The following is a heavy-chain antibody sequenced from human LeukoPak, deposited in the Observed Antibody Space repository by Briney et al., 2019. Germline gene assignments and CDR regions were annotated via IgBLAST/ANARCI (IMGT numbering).Heavy chain of an antibody. J-gene: IGHJ4*02. CDR3: ARDLRDSRGSYGSDY. V-gene: IGHV3-53*01. CDR2: IYSGGST. Sequence: PGGSLRLSCAASGFTFSSYAMSWVRQAPGKGLEWVSVIYSGGSTHYADSVKGRFTISRDNSKNTLYLQMNSLRPEDTAVYFCARDLRDSRGSYGSDYWGQGTLVTVSS. CDR1: GFTFSSYA. D-gene: IGHD1-26*01.